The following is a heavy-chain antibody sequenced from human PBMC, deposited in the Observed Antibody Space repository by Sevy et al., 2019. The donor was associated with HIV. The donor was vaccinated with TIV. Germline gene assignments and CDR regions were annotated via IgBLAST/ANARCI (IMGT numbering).Heavy chain of an antibody. Sequence: GGSLRLSCAASGFTFSSYWMHWVRQVPGKGLVWVSRINPDGSSTSYADSVKGRFTISRDNAKNTLYLQMNSLRAEDTAVYYCARDSWRSGSNYGFDSWGQGALVTVSS. CDR3: ARDSWRSGSNYGFDS. D-gene: IGHD1-26*01. CDR2: INPDGSST. V-gene: IGHV3-74*01. CDR1: GFTFSSYW. J-gene: IGHJ4*02.